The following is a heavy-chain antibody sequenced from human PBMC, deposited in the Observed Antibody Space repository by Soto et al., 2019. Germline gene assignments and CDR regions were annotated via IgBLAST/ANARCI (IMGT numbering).Heavy chain of an antibody. D-gene: IGHD3-10*01. CDR3: ARRYGEFNFDY. Sequence: QVQLQESGPGLVKPSETLSLTCTVSGGSISSYYWSWIRQSPGKGLEWIGYIFYSGSTTHNPSLKSRVTISVDTSKNQFSLKLSSVTAADTAVYYCARRYGEFNFDYWGQGTLVTVSS. J-gene: IGHJ4*02. V-gene: IGHV4-59*01. CDR2: IFYSGST. CDR1: GGSISSYY.